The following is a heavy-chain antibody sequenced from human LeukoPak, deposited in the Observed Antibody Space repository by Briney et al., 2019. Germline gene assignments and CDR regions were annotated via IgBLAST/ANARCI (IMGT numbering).Heavy chain of an antibody. CDR2: INPNSGGT. D-gene: IGHD6-19*01. J-gene: IGHJ4*02. CDR3: ARDAGVAVAGKFSNY. Sequence: GASVKVSCKASGYTFTDYYMHWVRQAPGQGLGWMGWINPNSGGTNYAQKFQGRVTMTRDTSISTAYMELRSLRSDDTAVYYCARDAGVAVAGKFSNYWGQGTLVTVSS. V-gene: IGHV1-2*02. CDR1: GYTFTDYY.